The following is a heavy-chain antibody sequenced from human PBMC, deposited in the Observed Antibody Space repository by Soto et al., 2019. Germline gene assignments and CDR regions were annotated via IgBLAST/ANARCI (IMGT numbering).Heavy chain of an antibody. J-gene: IGHJ5*02. CDR3: ARDREQQLVLGWFDP. V-gene: IGHV1-18*04. CDR1: GYTFTSYG. Sequence: ASVKVSCKASGYTFTSYGISWVRQAPGQGLEWMGWISAYNGNTNYAQKLQGRVTMTTDTSTSTAYMELRSLRSDDTAVYYCARDREQQLVLGWFDPWGQGTLVTVS. D-gene: IGHD6-13*01. CDR2: ISAYNGNT.